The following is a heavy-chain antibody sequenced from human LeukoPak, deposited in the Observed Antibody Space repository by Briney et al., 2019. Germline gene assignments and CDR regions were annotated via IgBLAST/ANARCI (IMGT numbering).Heavy chain of an antibody. V-gene: IGHV3-30*02. CDR1: GFTFSSNG. Sequence: HPGGSLRLSCVASGFTFSSNGMHWVRQAPGKGLEWVTFIQYDGSKKYYADSVKGRFTISRDNYKNTLYLEMNSLRAEDTAVYYCAELGITMIGGVWGKGTTVTISS. CDR3: AELGITMIGGV. CDR2: IQYDGSKK. D-gene: IGHD3-10*02. J-gene: IGHJ6*04.